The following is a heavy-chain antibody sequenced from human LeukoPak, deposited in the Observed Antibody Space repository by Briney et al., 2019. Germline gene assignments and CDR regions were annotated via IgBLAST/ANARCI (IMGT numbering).Heavy chain of an antibody. D-gene: IGHD1-26*01. CDR2: IGTAGDT. J-gene: IGHJ4*02. V-gene: IGHV3-13*01. Sequence: PGGSLRLSCAASGFTFSSYDMHWVRQATGKGLEWVSAIGTAGDTYYPGSVKGRFTISRENAKNSSYLQMNSLRAGDTAVYYCARGGALSGSYSGFDYWGQGTLVTVSS. CDR3: ARGGALSGSYSGFDY. CDR1: GFTFSSYD.